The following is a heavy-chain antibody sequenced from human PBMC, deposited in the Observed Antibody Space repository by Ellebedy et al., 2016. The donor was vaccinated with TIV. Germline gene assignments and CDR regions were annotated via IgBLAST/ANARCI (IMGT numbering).Heavy chain of an antibody. CDR3: ARGACSTSCYSVVNAFDI. CDR2: ISYDGSNK. D-gene: IGHD2-2*01. J-gene: IGHJ3*02. V-gene: IGHV3-30-3*01. CDR1: GFTFSSYA. Sequence: GGSLRLXXAASGFTFSSYAMHWVRQAPGKGLEWVAVISYDGSNKYYADSVKGRFTISRDNSKNTLYLQMNSLRAEDTAVYYCARGACSTSCYSVVNAFDIWGQGTMVTVSS.